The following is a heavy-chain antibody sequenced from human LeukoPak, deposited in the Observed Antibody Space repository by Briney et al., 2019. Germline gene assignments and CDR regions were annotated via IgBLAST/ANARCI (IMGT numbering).Heavy chain of an antibody. V-gene: IGHV4-39*07. J-gene: IGHJ4*02. CDR2: IYHSGST. CDR1: GGSISSSSYY. Sequence: SETLSLTCTVSGGSISSSSYYWGWIRQPPGKGLEWIGSIYHSGSTYYNPSLKSRVTISVDTSKNQFSLKLSSVTAADTAVYFCARNPPATAEFYFDYWGQGTLVTVSS. D-gene: IGHD1-14*01. CDR3: ARNPPATAEFYFDY.